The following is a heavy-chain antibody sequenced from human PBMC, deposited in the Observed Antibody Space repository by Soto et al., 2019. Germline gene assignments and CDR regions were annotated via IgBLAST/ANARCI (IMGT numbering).Heavy chain of an antibody. Sequence: SETLSLTCAVSGVSIISSNWWSWVRQPPGKGLEWIGEIYHSGSTNYNPSLKSRVTISVDKSKNQFSLKLSSVTAADTAVYYCARESRDYYDSSGYYYYYYGMDVWGQGTTVT. CDR3: ARESRDYYDSSGYYYYYYGMDV. CDR2: IYHSGST. CDR1: GVSIISSNW. J-gene: IGHJ6*02. D-gene: IGHD3-22*01. V-gene: IGHV4-4*02.